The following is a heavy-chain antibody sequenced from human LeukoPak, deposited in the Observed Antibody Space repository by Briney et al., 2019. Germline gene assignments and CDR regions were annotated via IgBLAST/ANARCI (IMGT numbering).Heavy chain of an antibody. CDR2: ISWNSGSI. CDR1: GFTFDDYA. V-gene: IGHV3-9*01. J-gene: IGHJ4*02. CDR3: AKGPPRLRYSGSYLDY. Sequence: SLRLSCAASGFTFDDYAMPWVRQAPGKGLEWVSGISWNSGSIGYADSVKGRFTISRDNAKNSLYLQMNSLRAEDTALYYCAKGPPRLRYSGSYLDYWGQGTLSPSPQ. D-gene: IGHD1-26*01.